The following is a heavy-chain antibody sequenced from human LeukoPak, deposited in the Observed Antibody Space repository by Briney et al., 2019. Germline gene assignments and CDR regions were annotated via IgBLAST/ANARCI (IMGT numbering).Heavy chain of an antibody. Sequence: GGSLRLSCAASGFTFSSDAMSWVRQAPGKGLEWVSAISGSGGSTYYADSVKGRFTISRDNSKNTLYLQMNRLRAEDTAVYYCAKGGGIRLGELSLYRYYYYYGMDVWGQETTVTVSS. CDR3: AKGGGIRLGELSLYRYYYYYGMDV. CDR1: GFTFSSDA. D-gene: IGHD3-16*02. V-gene: IGHV3-23*01. CDR2: ISGSGGST. J-gene: IGHJ6*02.